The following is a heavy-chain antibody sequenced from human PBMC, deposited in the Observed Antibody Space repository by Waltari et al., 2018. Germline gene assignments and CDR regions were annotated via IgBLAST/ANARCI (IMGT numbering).Heavy chain of an antibody. Sequence: QVHLVESGGGVVQPGGSLRLSCAASGFTFSSYGMHWVRQAPGKGLEWVAYIRKDGSNTYYSDSVKGRFTISRDNFKSTLYLQMNSLRAEDTAVYYCAKDRVGSTGVDPWGQGTLVTVSS. CDR1: GFTFSSYG. D-gene: IGHD2-15*01. CDR2: IRKDGSNT. V-gene: IGHV3-30*02. J-gene: IGHJ5*02. CDR3: AKDRVGSTGVDP.